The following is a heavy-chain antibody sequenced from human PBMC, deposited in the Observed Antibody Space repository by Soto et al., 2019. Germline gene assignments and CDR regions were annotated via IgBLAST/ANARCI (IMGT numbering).Heavy chain of an antibody. D-gene: IGHD3-3*01. CDR1: GDTISTGGYY. Sequence: TLSLTCDVSGDTISTGGYYWSWIRQHPGKGLEWIGYIYYSGSTYYNPSLKSRVTISVDTSKNQFSLKLSSVTAADTAVYYCARDITIFGVDSYYYYYGMDVWGQGTTVTVSS. CDR2: IYYSGST. J-gene: IGHJ6*02. V-gene: IGHV4-31*11. CDR3: ARDITIFGVDSYYYYYGMDV.